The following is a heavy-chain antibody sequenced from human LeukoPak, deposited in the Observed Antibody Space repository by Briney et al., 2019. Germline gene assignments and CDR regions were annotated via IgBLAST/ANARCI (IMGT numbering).Heavy chain of an antibody. CDR3: ARDGWFGEFDY. CDR2: IYHSGST. V-gene: IGHV4-30-2*05. J-gene: IGHJ4*02. Sequence: SETLSLTCPVPGGSISSGGYYWSWIRQPPGKGLEWIGYIYHSGSTYYNPYLKSRVTISLDPSTNQLSLKLSYVPAADTAVYYCARDGWFGEFDYWGQGTLVTVSS. CDR1: GGSISSGGYY. D-gene: IGHD3-10*01.